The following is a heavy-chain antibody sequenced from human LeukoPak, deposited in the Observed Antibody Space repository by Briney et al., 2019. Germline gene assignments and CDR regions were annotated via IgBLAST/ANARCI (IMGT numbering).Heavy chain of an antibody. D-gene: IGHD2-2*01. CDR1: GFTFSGSA. CDR2: IRSKANSYAT. Sequence: GGSLRLSCAASGFTFSGSAMHWVRQASGKGLEWVGRIRSKANSYATAYAASVKGRFTISRDDSKNTAYLQMNSLKTEDTAVYYCTRQGGGYCSSTSCPDDAFDIWGQGTMVTVSS. V-gene: IGHV3-73*01. CDR3: TRQGGGYCSSTSCPDDAFDI. J-gene: IGHJ3*02.